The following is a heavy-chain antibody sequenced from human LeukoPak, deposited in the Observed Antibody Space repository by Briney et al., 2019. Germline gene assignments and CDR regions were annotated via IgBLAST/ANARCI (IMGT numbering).Heavy chain of an antibody. CDR3: ARVVLRYFDGFQPDPNDFDI. D-gene: IGHD3-9*01. V-gene: IGHV1-2*02. J-gene: IGHJ3*02. CDR2: INPNSGGT. CDR1: GYTFTGYY. Sequence: ASVKVSCKASGYTFTGYYMHWVRQAPGQGLEWMGWINPNSGGTNYAQKIQGRVTMTRDTSISTAYMELSRLRSDDTAVYYCARVVLRYFDGFQPDPNDFDIWGQGTMVTVSS.